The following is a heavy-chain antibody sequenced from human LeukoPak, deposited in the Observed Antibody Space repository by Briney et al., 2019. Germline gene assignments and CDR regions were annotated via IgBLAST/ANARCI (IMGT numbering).Heavy chain of an antibody. V-gene: IGHV1-69*13. Sequence: SVKVSCKASGGTFSSYAISWVRQAPGQGLEWMGGIIPIFGTANYAQKFQGRVTITADESTSTAYMELSSLRAEDTAVYYCAREMYPYQLLYYFDYWGQGTLVTVSS. J-gene: IGHJ4*02. CDR2: IIPIFGTA. CDR3: AREMYPYQLLYYFDY. CDR1: GGTFSSYA. D-gene: IGHD2-2*01.